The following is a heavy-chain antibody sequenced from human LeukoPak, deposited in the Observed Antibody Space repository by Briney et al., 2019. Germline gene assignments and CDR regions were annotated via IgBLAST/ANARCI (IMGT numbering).Heavy chain of an antibody. CDR3: ATGYCSSSTCQPFDF. D-gene: IGHD2-2*01. V-gene: IGHV3-48*01. J-gene: IGHJ4*02. CDR2: ISSSSSTI. Sequence: GGSLRLSCAASGFTFSNYNMNWVRQAPGKVLEGVSYISSSSSTIYYADSVKGRFTISRDNSKSTLSLQMNSLRAEDTAVYYCATGYCSSSTCQPFDFWGQGTLVTVSS. CDR1: GFTFSNYN.